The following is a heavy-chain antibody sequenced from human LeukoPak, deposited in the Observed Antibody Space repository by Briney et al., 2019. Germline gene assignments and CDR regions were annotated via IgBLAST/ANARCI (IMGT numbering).Heavy chain of an antibody. CDR1: GGSLSSYY. CDR2: IYYSGST. Sequence: PSETLSLTCTVSGGSLSSYYWSWIRQPPGKGLEWIGYIYYSGSTNYNPSLKSRVTISVDTSKNQFSLKLSSVTAADTAVYYCARHGSYSSSWSYVDYWGQGTLVTVSS. D-gene: IGHD6-13*01. V-gene: IGHV4-59*08. CDR3: ARHGSYSSSWSYVDY. J-gene: IGHJ4*02.